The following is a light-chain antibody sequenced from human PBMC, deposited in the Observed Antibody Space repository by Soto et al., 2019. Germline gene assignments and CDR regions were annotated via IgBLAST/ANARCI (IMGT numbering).Light chain of an antibody. Sequence: SYELTQPPSVSVSPGQTASISCSGDKLGDKYACWYQQKPGQSPVLVIYQDTKRPSGIPERFSGSNYGNTATLTISGTQAMVEADYYCQAWDSSTVVFGGGTKLTVL. CDR1: KLGDKY. V-gene: IGLV3-1*01. CDR3: QAWDSSTVV. CDR2: QDT. J-gene: IGLJ2*01.